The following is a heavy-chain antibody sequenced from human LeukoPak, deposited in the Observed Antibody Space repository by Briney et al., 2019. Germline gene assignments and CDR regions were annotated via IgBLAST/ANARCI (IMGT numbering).Heavy chain of an antibody. V-gene: IGHV3-74*01. Sequence: RGSLRLSCAASGFTFSNYWMHWVRQAPGKGLVWVSRINSDGSSRNYADSVKGRFTISRDNAKNTLYLQKNSLRAEDTAVYYCASASSHRIAAGGDYWGQGALVTVSS. J-gene: IGHJ4*02. D-gene: IGHD6-13*01. CDR3: ASASSHRIAAGGDY. CDR1: GFTFSNYW. CDR2: INSDGSSR.